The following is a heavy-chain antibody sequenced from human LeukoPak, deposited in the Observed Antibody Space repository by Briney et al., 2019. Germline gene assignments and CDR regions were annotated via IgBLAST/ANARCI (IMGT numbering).Heavy chain of an antibody. J-gene: IGHJ2*01. Sequence: SGTLSLTCTVSGGSISSYYWSWIRKPPGKGLEWFGYIYYSGSTNYNPSLKSRVTISVDTSKNQFSLKLSSVTAADTAVYYCARWPRGVPWYFDLWGRGTLVTVSS. V-gene: IGHV4-59*08. CDR3: ARWPRGVPWYFDL. D-gene: IGHD3-10*01. CDR1: GGSISSYY. CDR2: IYYSGST.